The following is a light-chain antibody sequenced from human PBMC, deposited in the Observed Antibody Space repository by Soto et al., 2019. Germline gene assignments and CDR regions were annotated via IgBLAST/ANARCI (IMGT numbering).Light chain of an antibody. V-gene: IGKV3-15*01. CDR2: GAS. J-gene: IGKJ3*01. CDR3: QKYSSVPFT. Sequence: TQSPATLYVSPGESATLSCRASQTVSRSLAWYQQRPGQAPRLLIYGASTRAAGVPGRFSGSGSGTDFTLTITSLQSEDFAVYYCQKYSSVPFTFGPGTKVEIK. CDR1: QTVSRS.